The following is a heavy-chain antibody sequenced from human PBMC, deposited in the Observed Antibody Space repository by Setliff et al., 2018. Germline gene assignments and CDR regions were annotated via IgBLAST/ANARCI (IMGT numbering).Heavy chain of an antibody. CDR3: TTEWDYYGSGSYYNNHPNDY. J-gene: IGHJ4*02. CDR1: GFTFSSHW. Sequence: GGSLRPSCAAAGFTFSSHWMHWVRQAPGKRLMWVSRIKSKTDGGTTDYAAPVKGRFTISRDDSKNTLYLQMNSLKTEDTAVYYCTTEWDYYGSGSYYNNHPNDYWGQGTLVTVSS. D-gene: IGHD3-10*01. V-gene: IGHV3-15*07. CDR2: IKSKTDGGTT.